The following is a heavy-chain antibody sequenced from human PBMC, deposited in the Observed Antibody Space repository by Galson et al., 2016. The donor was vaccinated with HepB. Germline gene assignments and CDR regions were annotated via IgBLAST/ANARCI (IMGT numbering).Heavy chain of an antibody. CDR2: ISWNSGSI. D-gene: IGHD4-11*01. Sequence: SLRLSCAASGFTFDDYAMHWVRQAPGKGLEWVSGISWNSGSIGYADSVKGRFTISRDNAKNSLYPQMNSLRAEDTALYYCAKDITLDYSNYRGSYYYYYMDVWGQGTTVTVSS. V-gene: IGHV3-9*01. CDR1: GFTFDDYA. J-gene: IGHJ6*03. CDR3: AKDITLDYSNYRGSYYYYYMDV.